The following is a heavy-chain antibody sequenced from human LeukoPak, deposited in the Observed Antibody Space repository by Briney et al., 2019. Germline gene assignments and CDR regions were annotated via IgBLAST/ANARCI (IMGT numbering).Heavy chain of an antibody. J-gene: IGHJ5*02. V-gene: IGHV1-69*13. D-gene: IGHD3-22*01. CDR3: ARESRAPYDSSGYYKNWFDP. CDR2: IIPIFGTA. Sequence: ASVKVSCKASGGTFSSYAISWVRQAPGQGLEWMGGIIPIFGTANYAQKFQGRVTITADESTSTAYMEPSSLRSEDTAVYYCARESRAPYDSSGYYKNWFDPWGQGTLVTVSS. CDR1: GGTFSSYA.